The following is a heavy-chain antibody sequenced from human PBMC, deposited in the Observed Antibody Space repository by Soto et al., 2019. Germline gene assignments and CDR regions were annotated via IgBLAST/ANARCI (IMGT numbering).Heavy chain of an antibody. J-gene: IGHJ4*02. CDR2: ISYDGSNK. CDR1: GFTFSSYG. D-gene: IGHD6-13*01. V-gene: IGHV3-30*18. CDR3: ANIASTNDY. Sequence: GGSLRLSCAASGFTFSSYGMHWVRQAPGKGLEWVAVISYDGSNKYYADSVKGRFTISRDNSKNTLYLQMNSLRAEDTAVYYCANIASTNDYWGQGTLVTVSS.